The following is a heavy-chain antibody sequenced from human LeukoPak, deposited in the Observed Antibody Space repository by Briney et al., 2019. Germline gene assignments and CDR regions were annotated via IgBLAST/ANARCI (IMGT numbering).Heavy chain of an antibody. CDR1: GGSFSGYY. D-gene: IGHD2-15*01. J-gene: IGHJ4*02. V-gene: IGHV4-34*01. CDR3: ASSVGGPFDY. Sequence: SETLSLTCAVYGGSFSGYYWSWIRQPPGKGLEWIGEINHSGSTNYNPSLKSRVTMSVDTSKNQFSLKLSSVTAADTAVYYCASSVGGPFDYWGQGTLVTVSS. CDR2: INHSGST.